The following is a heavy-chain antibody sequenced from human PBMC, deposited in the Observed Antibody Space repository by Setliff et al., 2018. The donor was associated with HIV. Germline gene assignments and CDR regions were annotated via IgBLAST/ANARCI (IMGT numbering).Heavy chain of an antibody. CDR2: IYTSGIT. J-gene: IGHJ1*01. CDR1: GGSISSYY. Sequence: SETLSLTCTVSGGSISSYYWTWLRQFPGKGLEWIGYIYTSGITDYNPSLKSRVTISVDTSKNQFSLKLSSVTAADTALYYCASYSSSWTSFQHWGQGTLVTVSS. D-gene: IGHD6-13*01. V-gene: IGHV4-4*08. CDR3: ASYSSSWTSFQH.